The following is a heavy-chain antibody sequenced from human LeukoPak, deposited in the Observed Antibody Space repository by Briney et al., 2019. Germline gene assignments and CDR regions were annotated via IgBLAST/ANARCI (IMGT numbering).Heavy chain of an antibody. D-gene: IGHD3-16*02. CDR1: GGSIVSGGYY. Sequence: SEALSLTCTVSGGSIVSGGYYWSWLRHHPGEGLECIGYIYYSGSTFYSPSLESRVTLALDTSKNQFSLKLSSVTAADTAVYYCARIATYYDYAWGSFRYQCFDYWGQGTPVTVSS. CDR3: ARIATYYDYAWGSFRYQCFDY. J-gene: IGHJ4*02. V-gene: IGHV4-31*03. CDR2: IYYSGST.